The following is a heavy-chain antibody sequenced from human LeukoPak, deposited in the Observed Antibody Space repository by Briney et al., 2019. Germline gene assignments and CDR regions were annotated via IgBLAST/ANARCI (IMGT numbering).Heavy chain of an antibody. CDR3: ARTTEGYCRGRSCYSYYYYMDV. D-gene: IGHD2-15*01. J-gene: IGHJ6*03. V-gene: IGHV4-59*01. CDR2: IYYSGST. Sequence: PSETLSLTCTVSGYSISTGYYWGWVRQTPGKGLEWLGYIYYSGSTNYDPSLKSRVTISVDTSKNQFSLKLRSVTAADTAVYYCARTTEGYCRGRSCYSYYYYMDVWGKGTTVTVSS. CDR1: GYSISTGYY.